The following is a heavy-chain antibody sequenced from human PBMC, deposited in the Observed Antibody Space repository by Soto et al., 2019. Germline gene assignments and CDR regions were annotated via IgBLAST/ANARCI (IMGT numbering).Heavy chain of an antibody. CDR3: ARYGSGTYYATTFDY. CDR2: IYYSGST. D-gene: IGHD3-10*01. V-gene: IGHV4-31*03. Sequence: QVQLQESGPGLVKPSQTLSLTCTVSGGSISSAGYNWSWIRQHPGKGLEWIGYIYYSGSTYYNPSLKSRVTISVDTSKNQSSLKLSSVTAADTAVYYCARYGSGTYYATTFDYWGQGTLVTVSS. CDR1: GGSISSAGYN. J-gene: IGHJ4*02.